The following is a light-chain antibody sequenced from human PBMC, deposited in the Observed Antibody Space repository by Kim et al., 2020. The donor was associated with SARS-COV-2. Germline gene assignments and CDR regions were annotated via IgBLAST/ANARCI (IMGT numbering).Light chain of an antibody. CDR3: QQYTTSPPAYT. V-gene: IGKV3-20*01. Sequence: PGERVTLSCRASQSISSEFLAWYQQISGQPPRLLIFGASNRAAGIPDRFSGGGSGTDFTLTITRLEPADSAVYYCQQYTTSPPAYTFGQGTKLEI. CDR2: GAS. CDR1: QSISSEF. J-gene: IGKJ2*01.